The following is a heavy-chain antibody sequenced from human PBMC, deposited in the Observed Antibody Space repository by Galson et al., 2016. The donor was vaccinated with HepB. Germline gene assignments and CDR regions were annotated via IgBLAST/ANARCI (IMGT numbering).Heavy chain of an antibody. Sequence: ETLSLTCTVSGGSVNSGSYYWSWIRQPPGKGLEWIGHIYYSGSTNYNPSLKSRVTISLDTSKNQFSLKLTSVTAADTAVYYCARAIASSGYYPDYWGQGSLVTVSS. CDR3: ARAIASSGYYPDY. J-gene: IGHJ4*02. CDR2: IYYSGST. CDR1: GGSVNSGSYY. V-gene: IGHV4-61*01. D-gene: IGHD3-22*01.